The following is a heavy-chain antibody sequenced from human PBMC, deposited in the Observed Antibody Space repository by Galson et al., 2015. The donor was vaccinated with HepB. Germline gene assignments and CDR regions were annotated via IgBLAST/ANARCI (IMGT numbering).Heavy chain of an antibody. CDR1: GYTFTGYY. CDR2: INPNSGGT. J-gene: IGHJ4*02. Sequence: SVKVSCKASGYTFTGYYMHWVRQAPGQGLEWMGWINPNSGGTNYAQKFQGRVTMTRDTSISTAYMELSRLRSDDTAVYYCARVNTIFGVVNSYYFDYWGLGTLVTVSS. CDR3: ARVNTIFGVVNSYYFDY. D-gene: IGHD3-3*01. V-gene: IGHV1-2*02.